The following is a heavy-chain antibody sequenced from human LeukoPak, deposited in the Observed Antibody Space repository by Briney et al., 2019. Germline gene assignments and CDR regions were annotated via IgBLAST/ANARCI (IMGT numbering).Heavy chain of an antibody. J-gene: IGHJ2*01. CDR3: ARGAVSYSSGWYANWCLDL. CDR1: GSTFSSYN. D-gene: IGHD6-19*01. Sequence: GGSLRLSCAASGSTFSSYNMNWVRQAPGKGLEWVSSITSSSYIYYADSVKGRFTISRDNTKNSLYLQMNSLRAEDTAVYYCARGAVSYSSGWYANWCLDLWGRGTLVTVSS. V-gene: IGHV3-21*01. CDR2: ITSSSYI.